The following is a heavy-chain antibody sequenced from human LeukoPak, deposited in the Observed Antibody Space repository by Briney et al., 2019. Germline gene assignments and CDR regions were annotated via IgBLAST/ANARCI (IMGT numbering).Heavy chain of an antibody. V-gene: IGHV3-30*18. CDR1: GFSFGSYG. J-gene: IGHJ4*02. Sequence: PGGSLRLSCAASGFSFGSYGMHWVRQAPGKGLEWVAVISNDGSITKYGDSVRGRFTISRDNSKNTLYVQMNSLRTDDAAVYYCAKSKSPYPMDYIFDFWGRGTRVTVSS. CDR2: ISNDGSIT. D-gene: IGHD4-11*01. CDR3: AKSKSPYPMDYIFDF.